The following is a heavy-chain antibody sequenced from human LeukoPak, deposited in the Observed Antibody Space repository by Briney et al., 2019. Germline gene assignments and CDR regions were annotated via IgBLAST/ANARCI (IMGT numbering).Heavy chain of an antibody. CDR1: GGTFSSYA. V-gene: IGHV1-69*01. CDR2: IIPMFGSA. CDR3: ARVSGWLVWYFDY. D-gene: IGHD6-19*01. J-gene: IGHJ4*02. Sequence: SVKVSCKASGGTFSSYAISWVRQAPGQGLEWMGGIIPMFGSANSAQKFQGRVTITADESTSTAYMELSSLRPEDTAVYYCARVSGWLVWYFDYWGQGTLVTVSS.